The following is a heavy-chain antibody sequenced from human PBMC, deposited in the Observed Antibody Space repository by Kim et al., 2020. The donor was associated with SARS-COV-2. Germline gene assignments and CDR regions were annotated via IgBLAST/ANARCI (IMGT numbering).Heavy chain of an antibody. D-gene: IGHD3-3*01. Sequence: GGSLRLSCAASGFTFSSYSMNWVRQAPGKGLEWVSYISSSSSTIYYADSGKGRFTISRDNAKNSLYLQMNSLRDEDTAVYYCARDGGGRDFWSGYYSNWFDPWGQGTLVTVSS. CDR3: ARDGGGRDFWSGYYSNWFDP. CDR1: GFTFSSYS. V-gene: IGHV3-48*02. J-gene: IGHJ5*02. CDR2: ISSSSSTI.